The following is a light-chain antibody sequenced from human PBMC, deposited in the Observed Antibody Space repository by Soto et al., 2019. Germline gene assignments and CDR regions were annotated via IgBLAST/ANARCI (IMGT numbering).Light chain of an antibody. CDR3: QQYDKWPRT. J-gene: IGKJ1*01. Sequence: EIVMTQSPDNLSVSPGERATLSCRASQSIGDNLAWYQKKPGQAPRLLMYGPSTRATGIPARFSGSGSGTEFTLTISSLQSEDFAVYYCQQYDKWPRTFGQGTKVEV. CDR2: GPS. CDR1: QSIGDN. V-gene: IGKV3-15*01.